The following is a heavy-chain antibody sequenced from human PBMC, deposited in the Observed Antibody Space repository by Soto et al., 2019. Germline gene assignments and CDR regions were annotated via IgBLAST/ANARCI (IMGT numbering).Heavy chain of an antibody. CDR3: ASRGGSGDFDY. D-gene: IGHD3-3*01. Sequence: SETLSLTCAVSGYSISNGYQWGWIRQPPGKGLEWIGNIYHSGSTYYNPSLKSRATISVDTSKNQFSLRLTSVTAADTAVYHCASRGGSGDFDYWGQGTLVTVSS. CDR2: IYHSGST. V-gene: IGHV4-38-2*01. J-gene: IGHJ4*02. CDR1: GYSISNGYQ.